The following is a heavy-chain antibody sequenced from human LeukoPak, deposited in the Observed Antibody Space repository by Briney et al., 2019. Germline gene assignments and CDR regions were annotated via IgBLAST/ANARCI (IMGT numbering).Heavy chain of an antibody. D-gene: IGHD5-18*01. CDR2: IVVGSGNT. V-gene: IGHV1-58*01. CDR3: AAPSRIQLDY. J-gene: IGHJ4*02. CDR1: GFTFTSSA. Sequence: SVKVSCKASGFTFTSSAVQWVRQARGRRLEWIGWIVVGSGNTNYAQMFQGRVTITRDMSTSTAYMELSSLRSEDTTVYYCAAPSRIQLDYWGQGTLVTVSS.